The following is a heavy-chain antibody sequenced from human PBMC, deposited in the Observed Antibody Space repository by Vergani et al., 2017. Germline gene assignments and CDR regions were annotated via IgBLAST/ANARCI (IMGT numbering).Heavy chain of an antibody. CDR2: IYYSGST. D-gene: IGHD3-16*01. Sequence: QLQLQESGPGLVKPSETLSLTCTVSGGSISSSSYYWGWIRQPPGKGLEWIGSIYYSGSTYYNPSLKSRVTISVDTSKNQFSLKLSSVTAADTAVYYCARSVIMITFGGVTDYFDYWGQGTLVTVSS. CDR3: ARSVIMITFGGVTDYFDY. CDR1: GGSISSSSYY. J-gene: IGHJ4*02. V-gene: IGHV4-39*07.